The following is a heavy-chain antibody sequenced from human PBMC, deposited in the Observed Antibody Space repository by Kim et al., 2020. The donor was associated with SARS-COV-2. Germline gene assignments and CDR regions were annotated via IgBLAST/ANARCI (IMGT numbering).Heavy chain of an antibody. V-gene: IGHV3-7*01. J-gene: IGHJ4*01. CDR1: GFTFTSYG. Sequence: GGSLRLSCAASGFTFTSYGMSWVRQAPGKGLEWVADINDNGADKYYVDSVKGRFTISRDNSKNTLYLQMNSLRAEDTGVYYCAKEGEDYVIGGGGVYWG. CDR2: INDNGADK. D-gene: IGHD3-16*01. CDR3: AKEGEDYVIGGGGVY.